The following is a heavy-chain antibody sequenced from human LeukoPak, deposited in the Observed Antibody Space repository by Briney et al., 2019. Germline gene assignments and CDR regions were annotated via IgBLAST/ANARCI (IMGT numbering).Heavy chain of an antibody. CDR2: IIPIFGTA. Sequence: SVKVSCKASGGTFSSYAISWVRQAPGQGLEWMGGIIPIFGTANYAQKFQGRVTITADESTSTAYMELSSLRSEDTAVYYCARDLVGYNWNDKGGDYWGQGTLVTVSS. J-gene: IGHJ4*02. CDR1: GGTFSSYA. V-gene: IGHV1-69*13. CDR3: ARDLVGYNWNDKGGDY. D-gene: IGHD1-1*01.